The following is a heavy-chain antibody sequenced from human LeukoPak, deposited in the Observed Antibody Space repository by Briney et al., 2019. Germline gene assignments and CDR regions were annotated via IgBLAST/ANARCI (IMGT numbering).Heavy chain of an antibody. CDR2: INPNSGGT. CDR3: ARTPIVVVVAATNNWFDP. V-gene: IGHV1-2*02. D-gene: IGHD2-15*01. J-gene: IGHJ5*02. Sequence: GASVKVSFKASGYTFTGYYMHWVRQAPGQGLEWMGWINPNSGGTNYAQKFQGRVTMTRDTSISTAYMELSRLRSDDTAVYYCARTPIVVVVAATNNWFDPWGQGTLVTVSS. CDR1: GYTFTGYY.